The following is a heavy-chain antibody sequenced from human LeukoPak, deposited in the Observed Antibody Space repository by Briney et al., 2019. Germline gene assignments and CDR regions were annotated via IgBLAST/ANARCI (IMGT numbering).Heavy chain of an antibody. CDR1: GGSISSGSYY. V-gene: IGHV4-61*02. J-gene: IGHJ4*02. Sequence: PSQTLSLTCTVSGGSISSGSYYWSWIRQPAGKGLEWIGRIYTSGSTNYNPSLKSRVTISVDTSKNQFPLKLSSVTAADTAVYYCARAIVRGFRDPGYFDYWGQGTLVTVSS. CDR2: IYTSGST. CDR3: ARAIVRGFRDPGYFDY. D-gene: IGHD3-10*01.